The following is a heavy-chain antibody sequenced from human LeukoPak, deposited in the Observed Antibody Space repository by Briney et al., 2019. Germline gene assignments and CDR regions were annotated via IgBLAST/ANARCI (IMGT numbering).Heavy chain of an antibody. Sequence: GGSLRLYCAASGFTFSSYEMNWVRQAPGKGLEWVSYISVSSGIFSADSVKGRFTISRDNAKNSLYLQMNSLRAEDTAVYYCARGRRGDGDSIDFWGQGSLVTVSS. J-gene: IGHJ4*02. D-gene: IGHD4-17*01. V-gene: IGHV3-48*03. CDR1: GFTFSSYE. CDR2: ISVSSGI. CDR3: ARGRRGDGDSIDF.